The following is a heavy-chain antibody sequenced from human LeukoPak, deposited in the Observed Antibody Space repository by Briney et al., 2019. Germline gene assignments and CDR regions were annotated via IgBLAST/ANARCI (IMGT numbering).Heavy chain of an antibody. CDR2: IYYSGST. Sequence: SETLSLTCAVSGFSISSRYWWGWIRQPPGKGLEWIGNIYYSGSTYYSPSLTSRVTVSVDTSENQFSLKLSSVTAADTAVYYCARAHSIASYYYGVDVWGQGTTVTVSS. CDR3: ARAHSIASYYYGVDV. V-gene: IGHV4-38-2*01. D-gene: IGHD2/OR15-2a*01. J-gene: IGHJ6*02. CDR1: GFSISSRYW.